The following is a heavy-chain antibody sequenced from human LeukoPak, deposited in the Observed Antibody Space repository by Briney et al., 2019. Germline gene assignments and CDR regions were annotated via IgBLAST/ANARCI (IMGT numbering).Heavy chain of an antibody. J-gene: IGHJ3*02. CDR3: ARVAGATFYDAFDI. V-gene: IGHV4-39*07. CDR2: IHYSGST. D-gene: IGHD1-26*01. Sequence: SETLSLTCSASGGSISSNSYYWAWIRQPPGKGLEWIGSIHYSGSTYYNPSLKSQVTMSIDTSSNQFSLKLSSVTAADTAVYYCARVAGATFYDAFDIWGQGTMVTVSS. CDR1: GGSISSNSYY.